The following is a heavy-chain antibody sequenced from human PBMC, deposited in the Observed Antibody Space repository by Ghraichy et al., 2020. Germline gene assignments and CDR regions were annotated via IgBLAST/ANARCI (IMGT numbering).Heavy chain of an antibody. D-gene: IGHD3-22*01. CDR3: AKDRDYYDSSGYYFNAFDI. CDR1: AFTFSSYA. J-gene: IGHJ3*02. Sequence: GESLNISCAASAFTFSSYAMTWVRQAPGKGLEWVSTIRDSGSSTYYTDSVKGRFTISRDNSKNTLYLQMNSLRAEDTAVDYCAKDRDYYDSSGYYFNAFDIWGQGTLVTVSS. V-gene: IGHV3-23*01. CDR2: IRDSGSST.